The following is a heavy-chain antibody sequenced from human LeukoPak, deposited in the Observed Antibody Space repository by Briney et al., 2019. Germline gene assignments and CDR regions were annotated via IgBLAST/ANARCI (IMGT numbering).Heavy chain of an antibody. D-gene: IGHD6-19*01. V-gene: IGHV1-8*03. CDR2: MNPNSGNT. J-gene: IGHJ6*03. CDR3: ARVVIAVAGTSYYYYYYMDV. Sequence: GASVKVSCKASGYTFTSYDINWVRQATGQGLEWMGWMNPNSGNTGYAQKFQGRVTITRNTSISTAYMELSSLRSEDTAVYYCARVVIAVAGTSYYYYYYMDVWGKGTTVTVSS. CDR1: GYTFTSYD.